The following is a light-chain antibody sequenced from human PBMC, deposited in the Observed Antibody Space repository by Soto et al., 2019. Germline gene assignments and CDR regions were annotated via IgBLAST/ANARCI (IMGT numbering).Light chain of an antibody. Sequence: QSALTQPASLSGSPGQSITISCSGTSRDIGAYNLVSWYQQLPGKAPKLLIYEVRSRPSGISYRFSGSKSGTSASLAISGLQSEDEADYYCAAWDGSLNGWVFGGGTKVTVL. J-gene: IGLJ3*02. CDR1: SRDIGAYNL. CDR3: AAWDGSLNGWV. CDR2: EVR. V-gene: IGLV2-14*01.